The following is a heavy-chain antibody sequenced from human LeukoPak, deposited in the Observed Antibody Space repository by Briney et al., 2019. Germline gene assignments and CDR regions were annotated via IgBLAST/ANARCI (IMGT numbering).Heavy chain of an antibody. CDR1: GGSFSGYY. V-gene: IGHV4-34*01. D-gene: IGHD3-9*01. J-gene: IGHJ5*02. Sequence: ASETLSLTCAVYGGSFSGYYWSWIRQPPGKGLEWIGSIYYSGSTYYNPSLKSRVTISVDTSKNQFSLKLSSVTAADTAVYYCARVGYYDILTGYYLGGWFDPWGQGTLVTVSS. CDR3: ARVGYYDILTGYYLGGWFDP. CDR2: IYYSGST.